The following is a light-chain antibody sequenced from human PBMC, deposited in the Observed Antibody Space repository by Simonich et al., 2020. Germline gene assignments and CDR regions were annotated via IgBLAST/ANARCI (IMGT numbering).Light chain of an antibody. CDR3: QQRSNWPLT. Sequence: EIVMTQSPATLSVSPGERATLSCRASQSVSSNLAWYQQKPGQAPRLLSYVASTRATGIPARVSGSGSGTDFTLTISSLEPEDFAVYYCQQRSNWPLTFGGGTKVEIK. V-gene: IGKV3-11*01. CDR1: QSVSSN. J-gene: IGKJ4*01. CDR2: VAS.